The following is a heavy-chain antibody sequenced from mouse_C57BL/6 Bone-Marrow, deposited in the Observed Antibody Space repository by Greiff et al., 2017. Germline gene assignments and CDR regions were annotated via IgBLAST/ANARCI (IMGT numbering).Heavy chain of an antibody. D-gene: IGHD1-1*01. CDR1: GYTFTSYW. J-gene: IGHJ4*01. Sequence: QVQLQQPGAELVKPGASVKLSCKASGYTFTSYWMHWVKQRPGQGLAWIGMIHPNSGSTNYNEKFNSKATLTVDKSSSTAYMQLSSLTSEDSAVYYCAPYYGSSYAYAMDYWGQGTSVTVSS. CDR2: IHPNSGST. CDR3: APYYGSSYAYAMDY. V-gene: IGHV1-64*01.